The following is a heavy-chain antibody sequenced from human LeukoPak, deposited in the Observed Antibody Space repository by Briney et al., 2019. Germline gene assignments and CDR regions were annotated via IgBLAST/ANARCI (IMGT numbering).Heavy chain of an antibody. J-gene: IGHJ5*02. CDR1: GYTFTSYY. V-gene: IGHV1-46*01. CDR3: VRDWQGVRNWFDP. CDR2: INPSGGST. Sequence: GASVKVSCTASGYTFTSYYMHWVRQAPGQGLEWMGIINPSGGSTSYAQKFQGRVTMTRDMSTSTVYMELSSLRSEDTAVYYCVRDWQGVRNWFDPWGQGTLVTVSS. D-gene: IGHD3-10*01.